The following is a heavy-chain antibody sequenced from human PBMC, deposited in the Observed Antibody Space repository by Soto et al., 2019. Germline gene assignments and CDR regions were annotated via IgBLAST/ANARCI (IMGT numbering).Heavy chain of an antibody. J-gene: IGHJ5*02. D-gene: IGHD6-13*01. CDR2: IHSSGST. CDR3: ARDQGVAAAGITWFDP. CDR1: GASMNSYH. V-gene: IGHV4-4*07. Sequence: SETLSLTCTVSGASMNSYHWSWIRQPAGKGLEWIGHIHSSGSTNYNPSLKSRVTMSVDTSKNQFSLRLMSLTAADTAVYYCARDQGVAAAGITWFDPWGQGSLVTV.